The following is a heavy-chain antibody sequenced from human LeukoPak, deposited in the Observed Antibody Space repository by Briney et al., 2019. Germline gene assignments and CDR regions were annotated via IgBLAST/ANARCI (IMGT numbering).Heavy chain of an antibody. CDR2: ISHDGTVQ. CDR1: GFTFISYG. V-gene: IGHV3-30*18. Sequence: GGSLRLSFSASGFTFISYGMQWVRQAPGKGLEWVAVISHDGTVQYYADSVRGRFTISRDNSKNTLSLHMNSLRTEDTALYYCAKEGAAKTAARLDCWGQGTLVTVSS. J-gene: IGHJ4*02. CDR3: AKEGAAKTAARLDC. D-gene: IGHD6-6*01.